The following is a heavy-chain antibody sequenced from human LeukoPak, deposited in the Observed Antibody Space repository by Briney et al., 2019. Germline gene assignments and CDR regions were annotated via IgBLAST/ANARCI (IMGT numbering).Heavy chain of an antibody. CDR1: GFTFSSYS. CDR2: ISSSSSYI. V-gene: IGHV3-21*01. D-gene: IGHD3-16*02. CDR3: ARDREAGDYVWGNYPTIGGFDY. Sequence: GGSLRLSCAASGFTFSSYSMNWVRQAPGKGLEWVSSISSSSSYIYYADSVKGRFTISRDNAKNTLYLQMNSLRDEDTAVYYCARDREAGDYVWGNYPTIGGFDYWGQGTLVTVSS. J-gene: IGHJ4*02.